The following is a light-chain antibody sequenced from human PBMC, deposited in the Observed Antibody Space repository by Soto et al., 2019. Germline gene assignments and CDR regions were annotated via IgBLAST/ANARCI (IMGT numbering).Light chain of an antibody. CDR1: SGDIGTYNL. CDR3: CSYAGRSTVI. CDR2: EGN. Sequence: QSALTQPASVSGSPGQSITISCTGTSGDIGTYNLVSWYQQHPGRAPKLIIFEGNKRPSGVSNRFSASKSGNTDSLAVSGLQAEDEADYHCCSYAGRSTVICGGGTKLTVL. V-gene: IGLV2-23*01. J-gene: IGLJ2*01.